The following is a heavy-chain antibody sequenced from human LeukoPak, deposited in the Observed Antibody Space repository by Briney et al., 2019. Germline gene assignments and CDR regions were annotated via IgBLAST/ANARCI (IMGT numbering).Heavy chain of an antibody. Sequence: GGSLRLSCAASGFTFSGYWMHWVRQVPGKGLVWVSRIKSDGSSTSYADSVKGRFTISRDNAKNTLYLQMNSLRAEDTGVYYCARSDWFDPWGQGILVTVSS. V-gene: IGHV3-74*01. CDR3: ARSDWFDP. D-gene: IGHD3-3*01. CDR2: IKSDGSST. J-gene: IGHJ5*02. CDR1: GFTFSGYW.